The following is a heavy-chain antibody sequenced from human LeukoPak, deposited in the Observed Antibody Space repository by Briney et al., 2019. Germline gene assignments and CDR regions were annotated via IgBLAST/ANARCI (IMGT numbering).Heavy chain of an antibody. D-gene: IGHD5-18*01. CDR3: ARLHGTAMETYYFDY. V-gene: IGHV3-53*04. CDR1: GFTVSSNY. CDR2: IYSGGST. Sequence: GGSPRLSCAASGFTVSSNYMSWVRQAPGKGLEWVSVIYSGGSTYYADSVKGRLTISRHNSKNTLYLQMNSLRAEDTAVYYCARLHGTAMETYYFDYWGQGTLVTVSS. J-gene: IGHJ4*02.